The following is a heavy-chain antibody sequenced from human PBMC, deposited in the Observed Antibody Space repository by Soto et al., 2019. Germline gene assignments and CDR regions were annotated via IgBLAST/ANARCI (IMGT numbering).Heavy chain of an antibody. J-gene: IGHJ6*01. CDR3: VMVDNYVTPTPQDV. Sequence: ASVKVSCKASGYIFVNYGIAWVRQAPRQGLEWMGWISPYTGNTHSASKVQGRLTMTTDTSTSTAYMDLGSLTSDDTAVYYCVMVDNYVTPTPQDVWGQGTTVTVYS. D-gene: IGHD3-16*01. V-gene: IGHV1-18*01. CDR2: ISPYTGNT. CDR1: GYIFVNYG.